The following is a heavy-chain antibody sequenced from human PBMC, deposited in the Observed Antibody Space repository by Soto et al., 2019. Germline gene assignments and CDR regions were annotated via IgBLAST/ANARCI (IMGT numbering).Heavy chain of an antibody. CDR2: ISAYNGNT. CDR1: GGTFSSYA. D-gene: IGHD3-22*01. J-gene: IGHJ4*02. CDR3: TRALGSSYGTVLDYYDSSGYSNTYHLFDY. V-gene: IGHV1-18*01. Sequence: ASVKVSCKASGGTFSSYAISWVRQAPGQGLEWMGWISAYNGNTNYAQKLQGRVTMTTDTSKSIAYLQMNSLKTEDTAVYYCTRALGSSYGTVLDYYDSSGYSNTYHLFDYWGQGTLVTVSS.